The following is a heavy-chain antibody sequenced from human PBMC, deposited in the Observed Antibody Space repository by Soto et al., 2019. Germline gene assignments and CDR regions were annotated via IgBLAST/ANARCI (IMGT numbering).Heavy chain of an antibody. CDR2: IFHSGST. J-gene: IGHJ3*02. CDR3: ARERQDAFDI. CDR1: GYSFSTAHY. V-gene: IGHV4-38-2*02. Sequence: SETRFLTFPVAGYSFSTAHYWGWIRPLPVKGLEGFGNIFHSGSTYYNPSIKSRVTMSVDTQTNHFSLKLNSVNAADTAIYYCARERQDAFDIWGQVTMVT.